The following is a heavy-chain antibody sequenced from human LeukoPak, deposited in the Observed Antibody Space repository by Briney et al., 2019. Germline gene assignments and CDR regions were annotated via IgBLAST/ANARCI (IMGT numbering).Heavy chain of an antibody. CDR2: IIPIFGTA. Sequence: GASVKVSCKASGGTFSSYAISWVRQAPGQGLEWMGGIIPIFGTANYAQKFQGRVTITADESTSTAYMELSSLRSEDTAVYYCARDSTTYYDFWSGYYPNVYYYYYGMDIWGQGTTVTVSS. D-gene: IGHD3-3*01. J-gene: IGHJ6*02. CDR1: GGTFSSYA. CDR3: ARDSTTYYDFWSGYYPNVYYYYYGMDI. V-gene: IGHV1-69*01.